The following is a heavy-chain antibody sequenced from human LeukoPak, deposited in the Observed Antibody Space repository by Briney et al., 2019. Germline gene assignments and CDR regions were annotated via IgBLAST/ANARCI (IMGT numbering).Heavy chain of an antibody. Sequence: GGSLRLSCAASGFTFSSYAMSWVRQAPGEGLEWVSGIISSGDTTYYADSVKGRFTISRDNSKNTVDLQMNSLRAEDTALYYCARRDWCFDLWGRGTLVTVSS. J-gene: IGHJ2*01. CDR3: ARRDWCFDL. CDR2: IISSGDTT. V-gene: IGHV3-23*01. CDR1: GFTFSSYA.